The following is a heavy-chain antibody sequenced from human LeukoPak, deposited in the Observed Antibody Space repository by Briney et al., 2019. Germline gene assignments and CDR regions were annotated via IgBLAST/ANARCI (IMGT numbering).Heavy chain of an antibody. CDR2: INPNSGGT. V-gene: IGHV1-2*02. CDR3: ARGLGYCSGGSCSTYYYYYGMDV. Sequence: ASVKVSCKASGYTFTGYYMHWVRQAPGQGLEWMGWINPNSGGTNYAQKFQGRVTMTRDTSISTAYMELSRLRSDDTAVYYCARGLGYCSGGSCSTYYYYYGMDVWGQGTTVTVSS. J-gene: IGHJ6*02. D-gene: IGHD2-15*01. CDR1: GYTFTGYY.